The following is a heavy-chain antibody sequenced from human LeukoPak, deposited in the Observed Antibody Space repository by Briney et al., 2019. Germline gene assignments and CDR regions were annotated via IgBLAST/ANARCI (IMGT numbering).Heavy chain of an antibody. V-gene: IGHV3-49*03. J-gene: IGHJ4*02. CDR3: TIEDCTNGVCYTLFDY. CDR2: IRSKAYGGTT. CDR1: GFTFGDYA. Sequence: PGGSLRLSCTAPGFTFGDYAMSWFRQAPGKVLEWEGFIRSKAYGGTTECAASVKGRFTISRDDSKSIAYLQMNSLKTEDTAVYYCTIEDCTNGVCYTLFDYWGQGTLVTVSS. D-gene: IGHD2-8*01.